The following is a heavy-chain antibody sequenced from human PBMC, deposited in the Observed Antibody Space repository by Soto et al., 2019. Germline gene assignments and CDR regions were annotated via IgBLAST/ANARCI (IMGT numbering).Heavy chain of an antibody. V-gene: IGHV3-23*01. CDR3: AKSITARPFDY. J-gene: IGHJ4*02. CDR1: GFTFSSYS. D-gene: IGHD6-6*01. Sequence: HPGGSLRLSCAASGFTFSSYSMNWVRQAPGKGLEWVSSISGSGGNTYYADSVKGRFTISRDNSKNTLYLQMNSLRAEDTAVYYCAKSITARPFDYWGQGALVTVSS. CDR2: ISGSGGNT.